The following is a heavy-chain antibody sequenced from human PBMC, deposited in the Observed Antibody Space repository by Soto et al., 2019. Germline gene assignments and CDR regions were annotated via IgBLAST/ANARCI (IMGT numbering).Heavy chain of an antibody. CDR1: GGSISSSSYY. CDR2: IYYSGST. CDR3: ARHIPYYDFWSGYYTASYYYYYYMDV. J-gene: IGHJ6*03. Sequence: SETLSLTCTVSGGSISSSSYYWGWIRQPPGKGLEWIGSIYYSGSTYYNPSLKSRVTISVDTSKNQFSLKLSSVTAADTAVYYCARHIPYYDFWSGYYTASYYYYYYMDVRGKGTTVTVSS. V-gene: IGHV4-39*01. D-gene: IGHD3-3*01.